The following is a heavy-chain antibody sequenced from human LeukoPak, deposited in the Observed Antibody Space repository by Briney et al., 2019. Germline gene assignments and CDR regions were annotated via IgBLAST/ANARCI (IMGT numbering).Heavy chain of an antibody. V-gene: IGHV4-30-2*01. D-gene: IGHD3-3*01. J-gene: IGHJ6*02. CDR3: DRGMGYDQAWSYYYYGMDV. CDR1: GFSISNGGFF. Sequence: SQALSLTCAGSGFSISNGGFFWSWVRQPPGKDRDWVVYVYRSGCTYSNPSLKSRVTISVDRSKKKLSLQLSSVSAADTAVYYCDRGMGYDQAWSYYYYGMDVWGQGTTVTVSS. CDR2: VYRSGCT.